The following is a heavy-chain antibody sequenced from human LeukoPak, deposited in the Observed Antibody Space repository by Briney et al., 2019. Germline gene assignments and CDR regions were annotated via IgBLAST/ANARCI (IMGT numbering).Heavy chain of an antibody. D-gene: IGHD2-2*01. CDR1: GGTFSSYA. CDR3: ARVVPAAIGGFWFDP. V-gene: IGHV1-69*13. Sequence: SVEVSCKASGGTFSSYAISWVRQAPGQGLEWMGGIIPIFGTANYAQKFQGRVTITADESTSTAYMELSSLRSEDTAVYYCARVVPAAIGGFWFDPWGQGTLVTVSS. J-gene: IGHJ5*02. CDR2: IIPIFGTA.